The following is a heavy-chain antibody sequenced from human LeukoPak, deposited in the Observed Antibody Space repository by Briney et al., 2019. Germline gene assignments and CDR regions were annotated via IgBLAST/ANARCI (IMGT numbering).Heavy chain of an antibody. CDR3: AKSRCSSTSCRFDY. D-gene: IGHD2-2*01. V-gene: IGHV3-9*01. Sequence: GGSLRLSRAASGFTFDDYAMHWVRQAPGKGLEWVSGISWNSGSIGYADSVKGRFTISRDNAKNSLYLQMNSLRAEDTALYYCAKSRCSSTSCRFDYWGQGTLVTVSS. CDR1: GFTFDDYA. J-gene: IGHJ4*02. CDR2: ISWNSGSI.